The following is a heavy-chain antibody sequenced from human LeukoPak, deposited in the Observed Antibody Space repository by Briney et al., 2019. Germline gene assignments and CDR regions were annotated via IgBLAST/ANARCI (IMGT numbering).Heavy chain of an antibody. CDR1: GYTFTSYY. CDR3: ARETAYGSGTNNQAPYFDY. V-gene: IGHV1-46*01. J-gene: IGHJ4*02. Sequence: GASVKVSCKASGYTFTSYYMHWVRQAPGQGLEWMGIINPSGGSTSYAQKFQGRVTMTRDMSTSTVYMELSSLRSEDTAVYYCARETAYGSGTNNQAPYFDYWGQGTLVTVSS. CDR2: INPSGGST. D-gene: IGHD3-10*01.